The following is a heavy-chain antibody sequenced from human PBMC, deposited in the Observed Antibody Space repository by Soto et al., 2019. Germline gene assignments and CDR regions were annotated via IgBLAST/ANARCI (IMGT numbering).Heavy chain of an antibody. CDR1: GYTFTDYY. CDR2: INPSGGST. V-gene: IGHV1-46*01. J-gene: IGHJ5*02. D-gene: IGHD3-16*02. CDR3: ARGVMIAFGGVIVDNWFDP. Sequence: QVQLVQSGAEVKKPGASVKVSCKASGYTFTDYYIHWVRQAPGQGLEWMGVINPSGGSTTYAQRFQGRVTMTRDTSPSTVYMELSSLRSEDTAVYYCARGVMIAFGGVIVDNWFDPWGQGTLVTVSS.